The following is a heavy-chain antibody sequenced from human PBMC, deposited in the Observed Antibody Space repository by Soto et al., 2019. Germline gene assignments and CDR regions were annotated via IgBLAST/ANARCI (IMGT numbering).Heavy chain of an antibody. J-gene: IGHJ4*02. CDR2: INDDGIST. CDR1: GFSFSSAW. V-gene: IGHV3-74*01. D-gene: IGHD1-1*01. Sequence: GGSLRLSCAASGFSFSSAWVRQVPGKGPEWVSRINDDGISTNYADSVKGRFTISRDNAKNTLYLQMNALRVEDTGVYYCTRGPRPTSTGTGAFWGQGTLVTVSS. CDR3: TRGPRPTSTGTGAF.